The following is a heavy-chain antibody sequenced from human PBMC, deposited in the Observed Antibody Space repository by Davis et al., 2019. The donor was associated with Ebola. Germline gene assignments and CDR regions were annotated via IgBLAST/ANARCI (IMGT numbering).Heavy chain of an antibody. CDR2: INVAKGNT. CDR1: GYTFTSYA. J-gene: IGHJ4*02. D-gene: IGHD1-26*01. CDR3: ARTFVGGRLFDY. Sequence: ASVKVSCKASGYTFTSYAIHWLRQAPGQRLEWMGLINVAKGNTKDSQKFQGRVTMTRDTSAGTAYMEMSSLTSEDTAVYYCARTFVGGRLFDYWGQGTLVTVSS. V-gene: IGHV1-3*01.